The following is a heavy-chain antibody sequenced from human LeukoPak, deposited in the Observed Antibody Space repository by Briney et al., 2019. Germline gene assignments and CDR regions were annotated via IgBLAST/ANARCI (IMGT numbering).Heavy chain of an antibody. Sequence: GGSLRLSCAASGFTFSSYAMHWVRQAPGKGLEWVAVISYDGSNKYYADSVKGRFTISRDNSKNTLYLQMNSLRAEDTAVYYCASQHSSGYLPWGQGTLVTVSS. CDR3: ASQHSSGYLP. CDR2: ISYDGSNK. CDR1: GFTFSSYA. V-gene: IGHV3-30*04. D-gene: IGHD3-22*01. J-gene: IGHJ4*02.